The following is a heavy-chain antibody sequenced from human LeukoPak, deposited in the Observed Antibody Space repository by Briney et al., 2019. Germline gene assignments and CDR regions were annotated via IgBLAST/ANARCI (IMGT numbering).Heavy chain of an antibody. J-gene: IGHJ4*02. D-gene: IGHD3-22*01. CDR3: AKYLSSGFLYYFDY. CDR2: ISYDGSNE. Sequence: GGSLRLSCVASGFTLSSYVMHWVRQAPGKGLEWVAIISYDGSNEYYADSVKGRFTISRDNSKNTLYLQMNSLRAEDTAVYYCAKYLSSGFLYYFDYWGQGTLVTVSS. CDR1: GFTLSSYV. V-gene: IGHV3-30*04.